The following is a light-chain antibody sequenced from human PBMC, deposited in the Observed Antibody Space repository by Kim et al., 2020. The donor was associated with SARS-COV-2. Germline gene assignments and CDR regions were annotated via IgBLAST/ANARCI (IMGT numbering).Light chain of an antibody. CDR1: SLRNYY. CDR3: NSRDNTANHLI. Sequence: ALGHQVRITCQGDSLRNYYATWYQQKPGQTPVLVFFGKNNRPSGIPDRFSGSSSGSTASLTITEAQAEDEADYYCNSRDNTANHLIFGGGTQLTVL. J-gene: IGLJ2*01. V-gene: IGLV3-19*01. CDR2: GKN.